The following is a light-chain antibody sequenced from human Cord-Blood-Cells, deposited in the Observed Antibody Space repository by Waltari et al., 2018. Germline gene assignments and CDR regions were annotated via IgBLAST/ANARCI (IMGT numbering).Light chain of an antibody. J-gene: IGLJ3*02. Sequence: QSALTQPASVSGSPGQSITISCTGTSSDVGGYNYVSWYQQHPGKAPKRRIYEVSNRPAGVFNRFFGFNGGNKGSLTISGLQAEDEDDYYCSSYTSSSTLVFGGGTKLTVL. CDR2: EVS. V-gene: IGLV2-14*01. CDR3: SSYTSSSTLV. CDR1: SSDVGGYNY.